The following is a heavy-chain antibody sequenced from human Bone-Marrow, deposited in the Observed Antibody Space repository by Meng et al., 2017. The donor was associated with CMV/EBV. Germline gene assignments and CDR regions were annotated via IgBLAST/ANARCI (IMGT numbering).Heavy chain of an antibody. CDR1: GFTFSDHG. CDR3: ARRGALRDYYYGMDV. CDR2: ISSSGSTI. Sequence: GESLKISCAASGFTFSDHGMHWVRQAPGKGLEWVSYISSSGSTIYYADSVKGRFTISRDNAKNSLYLQMNSLRAEDTAVYYCARRGALRDYYYGMDVWGQGTTVTVSS. D-gene: IGHD1-26*01. V-gene: IGHV3-48*04. J-gene: IGHJ6*02.